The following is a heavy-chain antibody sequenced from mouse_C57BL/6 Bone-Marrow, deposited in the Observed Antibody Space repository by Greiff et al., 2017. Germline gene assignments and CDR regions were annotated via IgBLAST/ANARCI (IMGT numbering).Heavy chain of an antibody. Sequence: QVTLKVCGPGILQPSQTLSLTCSFSGFSLSTFGMGVGWIRQPSGKGLEWLAHIWWDDDKYYNPALKSRLTISKDTSKNQVFLKIANVDTADTATYYCARIEGVIYYDYEGYFDYWGQGTTLTVSS. CDR2: IWWDDDK. CDR1: GFSLSTFGMG. D-gene: IGHD2-4*01. V-gene: IGHV8-8*01. CDR3: ARIEGVIYYDYEGYFDY. J-gene: IGHJ2*01.